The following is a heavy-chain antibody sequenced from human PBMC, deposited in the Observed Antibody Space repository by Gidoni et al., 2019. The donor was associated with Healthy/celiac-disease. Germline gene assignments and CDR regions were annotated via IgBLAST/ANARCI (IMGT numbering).Heavy chain of an antibody. Sequence: EVQLVQSGAEVKKPGATVKISCKVSGYTFTDYYMHWVQQATGNGLEWMGLVDPEDGETIYAEKCQGRVTITADTSTVTAYMELSSRRSEDTAVYYCATPTGYSSSWFNDYWGQGTLVTVSS. CDR1: GYTFTDYY. CDR2: VDPEDGET. D-gene: IGHD6-13*01. V-gene: IGHV1-69-2*01. CDR3: ATPTGYSSSWFNDY. J-gene: IGHJ4*02.